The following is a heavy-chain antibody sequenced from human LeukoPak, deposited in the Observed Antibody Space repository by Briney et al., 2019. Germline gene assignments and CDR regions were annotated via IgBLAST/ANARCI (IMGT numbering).Heavy chain of an antibody. D-gene: IGHD3-22*01. CDR2: IKQDGSEK. J-gene: IGHJ4*02. Sequence: GGCLRPSCAAAGFTFSSYWMSCVRQAPGKWREWVANIKQDGSEKYYVDSVKGRFTISRDNAKNSLYLQMNSLRAEDTAVYYCAREIDSSGYPIDYWGQGTLVTVSS. CDR3: AREIDSSGYPIDY. V-gene: IGHV3-7*01. CDR1: GFTFSSYW.